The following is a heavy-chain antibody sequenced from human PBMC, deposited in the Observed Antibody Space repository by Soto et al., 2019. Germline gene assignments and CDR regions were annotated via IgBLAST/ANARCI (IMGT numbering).Heavy chain of an antibody. Sequence: GGSLRLSCAASGFTFNSYGMHWVRQAPGKGLEWVAVISYDGGNKYHADSVKGRFTISRDNSKNTLYLQMNSLRVEDTAVYHCAKVLGYCSSSACSREAFYYYGMDVWGQGTTVTVSS. CDR1: GFTFNSYG. CDR2: ISYDGGNK. CDR3: AKVLGYCSSSACSREAFYYYGMDV. J-gene: IGHJ6*02. V-gene: IGHV3-30*18. D-gene: IGHD2-2*01.